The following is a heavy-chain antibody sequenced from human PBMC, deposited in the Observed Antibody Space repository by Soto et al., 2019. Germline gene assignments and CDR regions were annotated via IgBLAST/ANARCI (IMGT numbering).Heavy chain of an antibody. D-gene: IGHD3-16*01. J-gene: IGHJ4*02. V-gene: IGHV3-9*01. CDR2: INWKSDI. Sequence: GGSLRLSCAVSGFTFDDNAMHRVRPAPEKGLEWVSGINWKSDIGYADSVKGRFTISRDNAENSLYLQMNSLRAEDTALYYCAISQDRGGRTTFIYWGQGTQVTVS. CDR3: AISQDRGGRTTFIY. CDR1: GFTFDDNA.